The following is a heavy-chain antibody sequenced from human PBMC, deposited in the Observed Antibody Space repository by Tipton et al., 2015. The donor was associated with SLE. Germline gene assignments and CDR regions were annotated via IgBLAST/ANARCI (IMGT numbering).Heavy chain of an antibody. CDR1: GGSISSYY. J-gene: IGHJ6*02. CDR3: ARQGQQLVRPYYYGMDV. D-gene: IGHD6-13*01. Sequence: TLSLTCTVSGGSISSYYWSWIRQPPGKGLEWIGYTYYSGSTNYNPSLKSRVTISVDTSKSQFSLKLSSVTAADTAVYYCARQGQQLVRPYYYGMDVWGQGTTVTVSS. CDR2: TYYSGST. V-gene: IGHV4-59*08.